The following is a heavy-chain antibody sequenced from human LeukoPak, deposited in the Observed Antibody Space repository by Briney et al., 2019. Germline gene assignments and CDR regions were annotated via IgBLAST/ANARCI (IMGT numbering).Heavy chain of an antibody. D-gene: IGHD2/OR15-2a*01. Sequence: SETLSLTCNVFDGSVSTATYYWGWIRQPPGKGLEWVATIYSGGTTYYNPSLKGRGIISVDTSKNHFSLTLTSVTAADTAIYYCAGAVAGEEYYFDYWGQGTLVTVSS. CDR1: DGSVSTATYY. CDR2: IYSGGTT. V-gene: IGHV4-39*02. CDR3: AGAVAGEEYYFDY. J-gene: IGHJ4*02.